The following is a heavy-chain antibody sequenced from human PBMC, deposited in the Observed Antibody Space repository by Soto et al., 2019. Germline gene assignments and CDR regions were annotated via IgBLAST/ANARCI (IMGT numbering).Heavy chain of an antibody. V-gene: IGHV1-69*13. D-gene: IGHD5-18*01. Sequence: VASVKVSCKASGGTFSTSTISWVRQAPGQGLEWMGGITPIFGTATFAQKFQGRVTITADESTSTAYMELSSLRSEDTAVYYCARGIQLWFDYYYYGMDVWGQGTTVTVSS. CDR1: GGTFSTST. CDR3: ARGIQLWFDYYYYGMDV. CDR2: ITPIFGTA. J-gene: IGHJ6*02.